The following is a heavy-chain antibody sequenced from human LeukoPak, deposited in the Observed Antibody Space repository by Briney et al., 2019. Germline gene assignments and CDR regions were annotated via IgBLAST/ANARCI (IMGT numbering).Heavy chain of an antibody. D-gene: IGHD5-24*01. CDR3: ARTRWLQDAFDI. CDR2: ISSSGSTI. Sequence: PGGSLRLSCAASGFTFSSYEMNWVRQAPGKGLEWVSYISSSGSTIYYADSVKGRFTISRDNAKNSLYLQMNSLRAEDTAVYYCARTRWLQDAFDIWGQGTMVTVSS. V-gene: IGHV3-48*03. CDR1: GFTFSSYE. J-gene: IGHJ3*02.